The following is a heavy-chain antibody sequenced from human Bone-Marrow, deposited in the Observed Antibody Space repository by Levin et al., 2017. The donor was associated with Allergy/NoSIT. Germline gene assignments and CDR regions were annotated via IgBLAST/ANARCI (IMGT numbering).Heavy chain of an antibody. CDR2: ISSDGMTV. J-gene: IGHJ6*02. CDR3: ARGEYGSGGFHPNGRMDV. D-gene: IGHD3-10*01. Sequence: PGESLKISWAASGFTFSDYYMTWSRQRPGKGLDAVAYISSDGMTVNYGESVKGRFTIFRDNAKNSLYLEMNSLRAEDTAVYYCARGEYGSGGFHPNGRMDVWGQGTTVSVSS. V-gene: IGHV3-11*01. CDR1: GFTFSDYY.